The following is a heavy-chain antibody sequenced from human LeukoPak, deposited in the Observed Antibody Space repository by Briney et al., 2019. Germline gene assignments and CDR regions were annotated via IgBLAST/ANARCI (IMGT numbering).Heavy chain of an antibody. J-gene: IGHJ4*02. CDR3: ARIVPDHIEMATESY. D-gene: IGHD5-24*01. CDR2: IGSSSTPI. V-gene: IGHV3-11*04. CDR1: GFTSSDYY. Sequence: GGSLRLSCAASGFTSSDYYMSWIRQAPGKGLEWVSYIGSSSTPIYYADSVKGRFTISRDNAKNSLYLQIDSLRVEDTAVYYCARIVPDHIEMATESYWGQGTLVTVSS.